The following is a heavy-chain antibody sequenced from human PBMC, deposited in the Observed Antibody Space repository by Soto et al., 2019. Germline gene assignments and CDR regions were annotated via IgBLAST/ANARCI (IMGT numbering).Heavy chain of an antibody. Sequence: PRGSLRLSCAASGFTFSSYAMSWVRQAPGKGLEWVSAISGSGGSTYYADSVKGRFTISRDNSKNTLYLQMNSLRAEDTAVYYCAKARAQYYDFWSGYPVDYWGQGTQVTVSS. D-gene: IGHD3-3*01. V-gene: IGHV3-23*01. CDR2: ISGSGGST. CDR3: AKARAQYYDFWSGYPVDY. CDR1: GFTFSSYA. J-gene: IGHJ4*02.